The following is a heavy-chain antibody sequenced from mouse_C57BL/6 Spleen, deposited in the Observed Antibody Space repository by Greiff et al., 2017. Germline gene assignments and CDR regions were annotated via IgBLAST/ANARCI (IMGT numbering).Heavy chain of an antibody. Sequence: QVQLQQPGAELVMPGASVKLSCKASGYTFTSYWMHWVKQRPGQGLEWIGEIDPSDSYTNYNQKFKGKSTLTVDKSSSTAYMQLSSLTSEDSAVYDCARQSVVAPDYWGQGTTLTVSS. V-gene: IGHV1-69*01. CDR2: IDPSDSYT. J-gene: IGHJ2*01. D-gene: IGHD1-1*01. CDR1: GYTFTSYW. CDR3: ARQSVVAPDY.